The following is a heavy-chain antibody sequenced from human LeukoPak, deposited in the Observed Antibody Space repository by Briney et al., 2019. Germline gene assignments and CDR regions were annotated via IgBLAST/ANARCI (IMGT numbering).Heavy chain of an antibody. D-gene: IGHD3-10*01. Sequence: ASVKVSCKASGYAFTSYYIHWVRQAPGQGLEWMGIINPDSGSTNYAQKFRGRVTMTRHTSTSTVYMALSSLRSEDTAVYYCARDLSAGGNIIRVGXWGQGXQVTV. J-gene: IGHJ4*02. V-gene: IGHV1-46*01. CDR3: ARDLSAGGNIIRVGX. CDR2: INPDSGST. CDR1: GYAFTSYY.